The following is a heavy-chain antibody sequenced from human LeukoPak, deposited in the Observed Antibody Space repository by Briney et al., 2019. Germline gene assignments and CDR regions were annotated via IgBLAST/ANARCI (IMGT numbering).Heavy chain of an antibody. V-gene: IGHV3-53*01. CDR2: LQSVGDT. CDR1: GFSVRSKY. J-gene: IGHJ4*02. CDR3: ARDAEGEEQMATTYFDL. D-gene: IGHD5-24*01. Sequence: GGSLRLSCAASGFSVRSKYMSWVRQAPGKGLEWVSVLQSVGDTFYADSVKGRFSISRDRSKNTVYLQMDSLRAEDTAVYYCARDAEGEEQMATTYFDLWGQGTLVIVSS.